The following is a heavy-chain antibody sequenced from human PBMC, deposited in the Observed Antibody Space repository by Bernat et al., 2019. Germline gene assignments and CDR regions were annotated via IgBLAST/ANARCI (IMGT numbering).Heavy chain of an antibody. CDR1: GLTFISFW. J-gene: IGHJ4*02. CDR3: AKAEYSSSSRHFDY. CDR2: VNGDGSST. Sequence: EVQLVESGGALFQPGGSLRPSCAASGLTFISFWMHWFRQAPGKGLVWVPRVNGDGSSTSYADSVKGRFTISRDNAKNTLYLQMNSLRAEDTAVYYCAKAEYSSSSRHFDYWGQGTLVTVSS. V-gene: IGHV3-74*01. D-gene: IGHD6-6*01.